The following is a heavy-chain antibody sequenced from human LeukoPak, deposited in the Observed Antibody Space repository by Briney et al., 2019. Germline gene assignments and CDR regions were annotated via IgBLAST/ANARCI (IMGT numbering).Heavy chain of an antibody. V-gene: IGHV3-23*01. CDR1: GITLSNYG. CDR3: AKRGVVIRVILVGFHKEAYYFDS. Sequence: PGGSLRLSCAVSGITLSNYGMSWVRQAPGKGLDCVSGISGSGGNTYYADSVKGRFTISRDNSKNTLYLQMNSLRAEDTAVYFCAKRGVVIRVILVGFHKEAYYFDSWGQGARVTVSS. CDR2: ISGSGGNT. D-gene: IGHD3-22*01. J-gene: IGHJ4*02.